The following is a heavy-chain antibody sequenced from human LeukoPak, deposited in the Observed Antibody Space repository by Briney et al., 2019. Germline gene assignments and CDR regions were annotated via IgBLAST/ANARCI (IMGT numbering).Heavy chain of an antibody. D-gene: IGHD1-1*01. CDR1: RITFSNAW. CDR3: ATGIVAGTSR. Sequence: GGSLRLSCAVSRITFSNAWPSWVRQAPGKGLEWVGRIKSKAEGETKEYAASVKGRFTISRDDSRSRLYLQMSSLKTEDTAVYYCATGIVAGTSRWGQGTLVAVSS. J-gene: IGHJ4*02. V-gene: IGHV3-15*01. CDR2: IKSKAEGETK.